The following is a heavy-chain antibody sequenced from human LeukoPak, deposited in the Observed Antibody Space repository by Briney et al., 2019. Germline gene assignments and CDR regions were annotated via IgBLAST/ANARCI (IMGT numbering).Heavy chain of an antibody. D-gene: IGHD1-26*01. CDR1: GGSFSGYY. CDR2: ISHSGGT. CDR3: ARGQTIVGATGDF. V-gene: IGHV4-34*01. Sequence: SETLSLTCAVYGGSFSGYYWSWIRQPPGKGLEWIGEISHSGGTNYNPSLKSRVTISVDTSKNQFSLKLSSVTAADTAVYYCARGQTIVGATGDFWGQGTLVTVSS. J-gene: IGHJ4*02.